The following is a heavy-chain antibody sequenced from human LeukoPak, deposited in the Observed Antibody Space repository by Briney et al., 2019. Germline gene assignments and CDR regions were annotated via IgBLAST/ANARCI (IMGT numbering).Heavy chain of an antibody. CDR3: AKAGRGSWCYYMDV. CDR2: IRYDGSNK. CDR1: GFTFSSYG. Sequence: GGSLRLSCAASGFTFSSYGMHWVRQAPGKGLEWVAFIRYDGSNKYYADSVKGRFTISRDNSKNTLYLQMNSLRAEDTAVYYCAKAGRGSWCYYMDVWGKGTTVTVSS. V-gene: IGHV3-30*02. J-gene: IGHJ6*03. D-gene: IGHD2-8*02.